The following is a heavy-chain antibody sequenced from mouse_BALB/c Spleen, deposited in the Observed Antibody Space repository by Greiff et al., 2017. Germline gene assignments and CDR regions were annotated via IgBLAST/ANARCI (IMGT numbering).Heavy chain of an antibody. Sequence: EVKLMESGPGLVKPSQSLSLTCTVTGYSITSDYAWNWIRQFPGNKLEWMGYISYSGSTSYNPSLKSRISITRDTSKNQSFLQLNSVTTEDAATYCCASNWDVGFAYWGQGTLVTVSA. CDR2: ISYSGST. CDR3: ASNWDVGFAY. D-gene: IGHD4-1*01. V-gene: IGHV3-2*02. J-gene: IGHJ3*01. CDR1: GYSITSDYA.